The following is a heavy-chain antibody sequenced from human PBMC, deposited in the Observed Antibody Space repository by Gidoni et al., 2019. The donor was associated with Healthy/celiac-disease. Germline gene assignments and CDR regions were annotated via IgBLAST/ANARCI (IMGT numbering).Heavy chain of an antibody. D-gene: IGHD3-3*01. CDR3: ARPSGPLHYYYYGMDV. CDR1: GYTFTSYY. V-gene: IGHV1-46*01. CDR2: INPSGGST. J-gene: IGHJ6*02. Sequence: QVQLVQSGAEVKKPGASVKVSCKASGYTFTSYYMHWVRQAPGQGLEWMGIINPSGGSTSYAQKFQGRVTMTRDTSTSTVYMELSSLRSEDTAVYYCARPSGPLHYYYYGMDVWGQGTTVTVSS.